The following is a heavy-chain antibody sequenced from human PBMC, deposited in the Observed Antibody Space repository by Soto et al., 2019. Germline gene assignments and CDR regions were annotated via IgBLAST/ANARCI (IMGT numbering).Heavy chain of an antibody. CDR3: ARLGFPGAIYFDS. CDR2: IYPGDSET. CDR1: FW. V-gene: IGHV5-51*01. Sequence: FWIGWVRQMPGKGLEWMGIIYPGDSETKYSPDFEGQVTISADRSTNTAYLQWRSPRASDTAMYYCARLGFPGAIYFDSWGLGTLVTVSS. J-gene: IGHJ4*02.